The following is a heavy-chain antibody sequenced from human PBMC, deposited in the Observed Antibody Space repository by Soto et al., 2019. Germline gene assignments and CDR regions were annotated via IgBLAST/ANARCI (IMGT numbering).Heavy chain of an antibody. V-gene: IGHV3-21*01. Sequence: LXLSCATSAFTFSSYIMNWVRQAPGKGLEWVSSISSSSSYIYYADSVKGRFTISRDNAKNSLYLQMNSLRAEDTAVYYCARDTGLILPDYDYVWGSYRSTDAFDIWGQGTMVTVSS. CDR2: ISSSSSYI. J-gene: IGHJ3*02. CDR1: AFTFSSYI. D-gene: IGHD3-16*02. CDR3: ARDTGLILPDYDYVWGSYRSTDAFDI.